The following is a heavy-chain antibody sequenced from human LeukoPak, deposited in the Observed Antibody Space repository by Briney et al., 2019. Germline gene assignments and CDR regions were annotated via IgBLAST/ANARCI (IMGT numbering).Heavy chain of an antibody. CDR3: ASYSGNYRAFEY. CDR1: GGSISSYY. Sequence: SETLSLTCTVSGGSISSYYWSWIRQPPGKGLEWIGYIYFSGSTNYNPSLKSRVTISLDTSKNQFSLKLSSVTAADTAVYYCASYSGNYRAFEYWGQGTLVTVSS. D-gene: IGHD1-26*01. CDR2: IYFSGST. V-gene: IGHV4-59*01. J-gene: IGHJ4*02.